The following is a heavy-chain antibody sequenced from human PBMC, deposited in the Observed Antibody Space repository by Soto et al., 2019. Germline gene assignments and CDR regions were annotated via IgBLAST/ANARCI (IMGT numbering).Heavy chain of an antibody. CDR1: GGYISGGGYY. CDR2: IYYSGST. J-gene: IGHJ4*02. D-gene: IGHD2-15*01. Sequence: SQTLSLTCTVSGGYISGGGYYWSLIRQHPGKGLEWIGYIYYSGSTYYNPSLKSRVTISVDTSKNQFSRTLSSVTAADTAVYYCARAAVGGSGGSCYSVDYWGQGSLVTV. CDR3: ARAAVGGSGGSCYSVDY. V-gene: IGHV4-31*03.